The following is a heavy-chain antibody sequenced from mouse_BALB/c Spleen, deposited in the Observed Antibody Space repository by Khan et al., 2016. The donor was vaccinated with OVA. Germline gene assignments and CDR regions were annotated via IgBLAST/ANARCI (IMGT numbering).Heavy chain of an antibody. J-gene: IGHJ4*01. CDR1: GFSLTSYG. CDR2: IWAGGST. Sequence: VELVESGPGLVAPSQSLSITCTVSGFSLTSYGVHWVRQPPGKGLEWLGVIWAGGSTHYNSALMYRLSISQDNSKSPVFFKSNRLQTYYIAIYYCARDLHYRVDYWGQGTSVTVSS. V-gene: IGHV2-9*02. CDR3: ARDLHYRVDY. D-gene: IGHD1-1*01.